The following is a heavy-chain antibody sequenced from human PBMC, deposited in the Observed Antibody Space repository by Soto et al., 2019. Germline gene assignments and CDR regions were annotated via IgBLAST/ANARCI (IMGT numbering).Heavy chain of an antibody. Sequence: GGSLRLSCAASGFTFSSYAMHWVRQAPGKGLEWVAVISYDGSNKYYADSVKGRFTISRDNSKNTLYLQMNSLRAEDTAVYYCARGIDEEVMVYDILTGYYYYYGMDVWGQVTTVTVSS. V-gene: IGHV3-30-3*01. CDR2: ISYDGSNK. D-gene: IGHD3-9*01. CDR1: GFTFSSYA. J-gene: IGHJ6*02. CDR3: ARGIDEEVMVYDILTGYYYYYGMDV.